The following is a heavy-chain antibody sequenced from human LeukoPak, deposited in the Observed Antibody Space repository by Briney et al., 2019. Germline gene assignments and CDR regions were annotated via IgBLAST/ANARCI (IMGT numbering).Heavy chain of an antibody. CDR1: GGSITNSDFY. V-gene: IGHV4-30-4*02. D-gene: IGHD6-6*01. Sequence: PSETLSLTCTVSGGSITNSDFYWSWIRQPPGEGLEWIGYIYYTGSTYYNPSLKSRVTISVDTSKNQFYLKLSSVTAADTAVYYCASLGGTSSSGGYWGQGTLVTVSS. CDR2: IYYTGST. CDR3: ASLGGTSSSGGY. J-gene: IGHJ4*02.